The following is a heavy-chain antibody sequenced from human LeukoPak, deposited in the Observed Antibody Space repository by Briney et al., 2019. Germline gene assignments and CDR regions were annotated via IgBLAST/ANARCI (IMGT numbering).Heavy chain of an antibody. CDR1: GFTFSSYS. J-gene: IGHJ4*02. CDR3: AKDQSDYVSYFDS. CDR2: IIGSGDLI. D-gene: IGHD4-17*01. V-gene: IGHV3-48*01. Sequence: PGGSLRLSGAASGFTFSSYSMNWFRQAPGKGLEWVSFIIGSGDLIYYADSVKGRFTISRDNSKNTLYLRMNSLRAEDTAVYYCAKDQSDYVSYFDSWGQGTLVTVSS.